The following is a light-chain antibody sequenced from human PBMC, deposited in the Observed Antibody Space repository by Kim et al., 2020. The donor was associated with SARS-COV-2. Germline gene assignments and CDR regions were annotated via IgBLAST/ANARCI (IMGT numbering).Light chain of an antibody. CDR3: QQYGSSPTT. CDR2: VAS. V-gene: IGKV3-20*01. Sequence: EIVLTQSPGTLSLSPGERATLSCRASQSVDSKYLAWYQQKPGQAPRLLIYVASSRASGIPDRFSGSGSGTDFTLTISRLEPEDFAVYYCQQYGSSPTTCGQGTRLEIK. J-gene: IGKJ5*01. CDR1: QSVDSKY.